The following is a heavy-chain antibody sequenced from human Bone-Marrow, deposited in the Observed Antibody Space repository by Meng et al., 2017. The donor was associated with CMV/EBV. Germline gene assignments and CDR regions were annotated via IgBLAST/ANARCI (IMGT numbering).Heavy chain of an antibody. CDR3: AKYFDLWSGYGSYFDS. V-gene: IGHV3-74*03. Sequence: GESLKISCAVSEFTFRSYWMHWVRQAPGKGLVWVSRIDSDGRITTYADSVKGRFTISRDNAKNTLYLQMSSLRAEDTAVYYCAKYFDLWSGYGSYFDSWGRGTLVTVSS. J-gene: IGHJ4*02. D-gene: IGHD3-3*01. CDR1: EFTFRSYW. CDR2: IDSDGRIT.